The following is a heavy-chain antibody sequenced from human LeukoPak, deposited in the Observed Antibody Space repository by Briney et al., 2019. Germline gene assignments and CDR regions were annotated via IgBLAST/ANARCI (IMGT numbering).Heavy chain of an antibody. CDR3: ARVGDGSGSYTHYYYGMDV. J-gene: IGHJ6*02. CDR1: GYTFTSYD. CDR2: MNPNSGNT. D-gene: IGHD3-10*01. V-gene: IGHV1-8*01. Sequence: ASVKVSCKASGYTFTSYDINWVRQATGQGLEWMGWMNPNSGNTGYAQKFQGRVTMTRNTSISTAYMELSSLRSEDTAVYYCARVGDGSGSYTHYYYGMDVWGQGTMVTVSS.